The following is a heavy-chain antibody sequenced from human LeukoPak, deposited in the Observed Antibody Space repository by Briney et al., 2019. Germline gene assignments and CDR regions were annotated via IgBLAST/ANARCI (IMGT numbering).Heavy chain of an antibody. CDR2: IIPIFGTA. J-gene: IGHJ4*02. CDR1: GGTFSSCA. CDR3: ARCGTPAGIYYFDY. V-gene: IGHV1-69*05. Sequence: ASVKVSCKASGGTFSSCAISWVRQAPGQGLEWMGGIIPIFGTANYAQKFQGRVTITTDESTSTAYMELSSLRSEDTAVYYCARCGTPAGIYYFDYWGQGTLVTVSS. D-gene: IGHD6-13*01.